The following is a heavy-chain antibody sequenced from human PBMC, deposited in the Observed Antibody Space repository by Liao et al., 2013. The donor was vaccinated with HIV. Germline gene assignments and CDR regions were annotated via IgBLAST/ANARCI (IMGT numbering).Heavy chain of an antibody. CDR1: GGSLRSDDYY. CDR2: VYYDGTA. CDR3: ARSVVIISSGGAFDI. Sequence: QLQLQESGPGLVKPSETLSLICSVTGGSLRSDDYYWGWLRQSPGNGLEWIASVYYDGTAYFTPSLKSRLSTSVDTSKNQLSLTLKSVTAADTAVYYCARSVVIISSGGAFDIWGQGTMVTVSS. D-gene: IGHD3-10*01. J-gene: IGHJ3*02. V-gene: IGHV4-39*07.